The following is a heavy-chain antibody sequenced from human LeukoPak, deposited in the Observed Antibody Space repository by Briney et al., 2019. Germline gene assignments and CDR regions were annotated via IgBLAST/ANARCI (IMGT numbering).Heavy chain of an antibody. Sequence: GGSLRLSCVASRFTFSNYWMSWVRQAPGKGLEWVANINQDGSKKPYADSMKGRFTISRDKAKESLYLQLNSLRADDTAVYYCAKWGPHCVGDYCPALDSWGQGTLVTVSS. J-gene: IGHJ4*02. CDR2: INQDGSKK. CDR1: RFTFSNYW. V-gene: IGHV3-7*01. D-gene: IGHD2-21*02. CDR3: AKWGPHCVGDYCPALDS.